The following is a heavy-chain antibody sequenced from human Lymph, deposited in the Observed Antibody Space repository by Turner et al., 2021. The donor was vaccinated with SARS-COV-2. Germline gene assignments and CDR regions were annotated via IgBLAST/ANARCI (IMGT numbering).Heavy chain of an antibody. J-gene: IGHJ6*02. D-gene: IGHD1-26*01. CDR3: ARGRYSGGGMDV. Sequence: QVQLVQSGAEVTKPGASAKVSCKAPGYTFTSYDINWVRQATGQGLEWMGWMNPNSGNTGYAQKFQGRVTMTRNTSISTAYMELSSLRSEDTAVYYCARGRYSGGGMDVWGQGTTVTVSS. V-gene: IGHV1-8*02. CDR2: MNPNSGNT. CDR1: GYTFTSYD.